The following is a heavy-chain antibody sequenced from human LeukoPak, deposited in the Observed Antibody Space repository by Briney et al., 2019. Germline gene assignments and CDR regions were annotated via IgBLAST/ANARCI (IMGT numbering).Heavy chain of an antibody. CDR2: INHSGST. CDR1: GGSFSGYY. J-gene: IGHJ3*02. V-gene: IGHV4-34*01. Sequence: SETLSLTCAVYGGSFSGYYWSWIRQPPGKGLEWIGEINHSGSTNYNPSLKSRVTISVDTSKNQFSLKLSSMTAADTAVYYCARELRYCSSTSCTTDPGAFDIWGQGTMVTVSS. CDR3: ARELRYCSSTSCTTDPGAFDI. D-gene: IGHD2-2*01.